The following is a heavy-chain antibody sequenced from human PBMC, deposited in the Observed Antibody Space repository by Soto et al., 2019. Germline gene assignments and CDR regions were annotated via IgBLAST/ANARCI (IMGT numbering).Heavy chain of an antibody. V-gene: IGHV1-69*01. CDR3: ARVRGGYSSGWPPRYYYYAGMDV. Sequence: QVQLVQSGAEVKKPGSSVKVSCKASGGTFSSYAISWVRQAPGQGLEWMGGIIPIFGTANYAQKFQGRVTITADESTSKAYMELSSLRSEDTAVYYCARVRGGYSSGWPPRYYYYAGMDVWGQGTTVTVSS. CDR2: IIPIFGTA. D-gene: IGHD6-19*01. J-gene: IGHJ6*02. CDR1: GGTFSSYA.